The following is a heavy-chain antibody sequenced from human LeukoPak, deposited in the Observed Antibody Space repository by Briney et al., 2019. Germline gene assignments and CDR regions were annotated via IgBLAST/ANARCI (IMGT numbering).Heavy chain of an antibody. CDR2: ISYDGSNK. CDR3: ASVRRRDTTGYFQR. Sequence: GGSLRLSCAASGFTFSSYAMHWVRQAPGKGLEWVAVISYDGSNKYYADSVKGRFTISRDNSKNTLYLQMNSLRAEDTAVYYCASVRRRDTTGYFQRWGQGTLVTVSS. V-gene: IGHV3-30-3*01. D-gene: IGHD5-18*01. J-gene: IGHJ1*01. CDR1: GFTFSSYA.